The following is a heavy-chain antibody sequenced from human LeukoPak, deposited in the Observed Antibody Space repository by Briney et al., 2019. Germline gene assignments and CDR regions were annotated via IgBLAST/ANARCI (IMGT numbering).Heavy chain of an antibody. CDR1: GYTFTGYY. CDR3: ASRDGPQGAFDY. V-gene: IGHV1-2*02. J-gene: IGHJ4*02. Sequence: ASVKVSCKASGYTFTGYYMHWVRHAPGQGLEWMGWINPNSGGTNYAQKFQGRVTMTRDTSISTAYMELSRLRSDDTAVYYCASRDGPQGAFDYWGQGTLVTVSS. CDR2: INPNSGGT. D-gene: IGHD5-24*01.